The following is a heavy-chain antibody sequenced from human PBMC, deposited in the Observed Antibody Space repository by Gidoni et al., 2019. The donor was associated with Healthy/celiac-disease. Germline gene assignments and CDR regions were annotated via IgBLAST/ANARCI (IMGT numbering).Heavy chain of an antibody. CDR1: GFTFSRYG. V-gene: IGHV3-33*01. CDR3: ARENEGYYYYGMDV. Sequence: QVQLVESGGGVVQPGRSLRLACAASGFTFSRYGMHWVRQAPGKGLEWVAVIWYDGSNKYYADSVKGRFTISRDNSKNTLYLQMNSLRAEDTAVYYCARENEGYYYYGMDVWGQGTTVTVSS. J-gene: IGHJ6*02. CDR2: IWYDGSNK.